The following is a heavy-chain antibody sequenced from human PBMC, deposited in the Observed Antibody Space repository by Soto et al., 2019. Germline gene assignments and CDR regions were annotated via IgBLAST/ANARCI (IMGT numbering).Heavy chain of an antibody. CDR2: INHSGST. J-gene: IGHJ5*02. D-gene: IGHD1-20*01. CDR3: ARGHNRKNWFDP. CDR1: EGNSVDFG. V-gene: IGHV4-34*01. Sequence: SLPMSVRCAVEEGNSVDFGWRWISQPPGKGLEWIGEINHSGSTNYNPSLKSRVTISVDTSKNQFSLKLSSVAAADTAVYYCARGHNRKNWFDPWGQGTLVTVSS.